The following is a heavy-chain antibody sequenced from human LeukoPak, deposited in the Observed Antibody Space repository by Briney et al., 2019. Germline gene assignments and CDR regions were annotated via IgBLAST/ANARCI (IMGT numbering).Heavy chain of an antibody. D-gene: IGHD6-13*01. Sequence: SETLTLTCAVYGGSFSGYYWSWIRQPPGKGLEWIGEINHSGSTNYNPSLKSRVTISVDTSKNQFSLKLSSVTAADTAVYYCARAVSSSSTVDYWGQGTLVTVSS. J-gene: IGHJ4*02. CDR3: ARAVSSSSTVDY. CDR1: GGSFSGYY. V-gene: IGHV4-34*01. CDR2: INHSGST.